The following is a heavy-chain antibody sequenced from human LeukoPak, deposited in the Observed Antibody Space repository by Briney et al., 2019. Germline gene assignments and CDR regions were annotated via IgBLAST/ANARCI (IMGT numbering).Heavy chain of an antibody. J-gene: IGHJ4*02. V-gene: IGHV3-23*01. Sequence: GGSLRLSCAASGFTFSSYAMSWVRQAPGKGLEWVSAISGSGGSTYYADSVKGRFTISRDNSKNTLYLQMNSLRAEDTAVYYCAKVGPDYDFWSGYYCHFDYWGQGTLVTVSS. CDR3: AKVGPDYDFWSGYYCHFDY. CDR1: GFTFSSYA. D-gene: IGHD3-3*01. CDR2: ISGSGGST.